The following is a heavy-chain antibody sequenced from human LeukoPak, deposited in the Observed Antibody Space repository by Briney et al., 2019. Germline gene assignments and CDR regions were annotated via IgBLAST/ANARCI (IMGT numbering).Heavy chain of an antibody. CDR1: GFTVSSNY. Sequence: GSLRLSCAASGFTVSSNYMSWVRQAPGKGLEWVSVIYSGGSTYYADPVKGRFTISRDNSKNTLYLQMNSLRAEDTAVYCCARVVVAALDYWGQGTLVTVSS. V-gene: IGHV3-53*01. CDR3: ARVVVAALDY. J-gene: IGHJ4*02. D-gene: IGHD2-15*01. CDR2: IYSGGST.